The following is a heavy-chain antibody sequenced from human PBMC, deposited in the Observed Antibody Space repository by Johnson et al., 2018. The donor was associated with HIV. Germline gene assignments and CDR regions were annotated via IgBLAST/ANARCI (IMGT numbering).Heavy chain of an antibody. CDR1: GFTFSSYA. D-gene: IGHD3-3*01. CDR3: AGAPTYYNFWSGTSGAFYI. CDR2: ISGSGGST. J-gene: IGHJ3*02. Sequence: VQLVESGGGLVKPGGSLRLSCAASGFTFSSYAMSWVRQAPGKGLEWVSAISGSGGSTYYADSVKGRFTISRDNSKNTLYLQMNSLRAEDTAVYYCAGAPTYYNFWSGTSGAFYIWGQGTMVTVSS. V-gene: IGHV3-23*04.